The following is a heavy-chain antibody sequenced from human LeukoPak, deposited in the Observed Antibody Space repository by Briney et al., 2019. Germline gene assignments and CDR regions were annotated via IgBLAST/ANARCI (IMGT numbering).Heavy chain of an antibody. J-gene: IGHJ4*02. Sequence: GGSLRLSCAASGFNFSNYWMHWVRQAPGKGLVWVSRINSDGSTTTYADSVKGRFTISRDSAKNTLYLRMNSLRAEDTAVYYCARGNYYGSGTYYSPSSYWGQGTRVTVSS. D-gene: IGHD3-10*01. CDR3: ARGNYYGSGTYYSPSSY. CDR1: GFNFSNYW. CDR2: INSDGSTT. V-gene: IGHV3-74*01.